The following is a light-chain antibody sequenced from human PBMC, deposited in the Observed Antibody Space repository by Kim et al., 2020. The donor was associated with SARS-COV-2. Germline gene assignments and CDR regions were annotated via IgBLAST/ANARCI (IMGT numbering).Light chain of an antibody. CDR1: SGFIASDY. Sequence: NFMLTQPPSVSESPGKTVTISCTRTSGFIASDYVQWYQQRPGSAPTTVIYEDNLRPSGVPDRFSGSIDSSSNTASLTISGLETDDEADYYCQSFAGSAWVFGGGTQLTVL. CDR2: EDN. CDR3: QSFAGSAWV. J-gene: IGLJ3*02. V-gene: IGLV6-57*04.